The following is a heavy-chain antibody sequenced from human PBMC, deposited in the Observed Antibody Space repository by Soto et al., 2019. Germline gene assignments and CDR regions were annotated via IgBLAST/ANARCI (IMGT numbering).Heavy chain of an antibody. V-gene: IGHV3-15*01. CDR1: GFTFTNAW. Sequence: GGSLRLSCAASGFTFTNAWMNWVRQAPGKGLEWVGRIKSKTDGGTTDYAAPVKDRFSISRDDSKSTLFLQMSSLKAEDTAVYYCTEYTGGDWFDPWGQGTLVTVSS. CDR3: TEYTGGDWFDP. D-gene: IGHD6-6*01. J-gene: IGHJ5*01. CDR2: IKSKTDGGTT.